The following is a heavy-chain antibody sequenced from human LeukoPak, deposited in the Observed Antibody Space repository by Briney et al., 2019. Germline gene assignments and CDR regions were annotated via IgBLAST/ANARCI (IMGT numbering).Heavy chain of an antibody. D-gene: IGHD3-10*01. V-gene: IGHV3-53*04. CDR3: ARGGAMVRGVIMGTRWFDP. CDR2: IYSGGST. J-gene: IGHJ5*02. Sequence: GGSLRLSCAASGFTFSSYAMSWVRQAPGKGLEWVSVIYSGGSTYYADSVKGRFTISRHNSKNTLYLQMNSLRAEDTAVYYCARGGAMVRGVIMGTRWFDPWGQGTLVTVSS. CDR1: GFTFSSYA.